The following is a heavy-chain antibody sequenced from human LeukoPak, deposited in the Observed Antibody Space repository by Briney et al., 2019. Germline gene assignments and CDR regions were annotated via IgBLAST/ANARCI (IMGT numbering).Heavy chain of an antibody. CDR2: ISNDGTST. V-gene: IGHV3-74*01. J-gene: IGHJ4*02. D-gene: IGHD6-6*01. CDR1: GLTFSNYW. CDR3: AKDGGGSSPPFDS. Sequence: GGSLRLSCAVSGLTFSNYWMHWVRQAPGKGLVWVSRISNDGTSTSYADSVKGRFTISRDNSKNTLYLQMNSLRAEDTAVFYCAKDGGGSSPPFDSWGQGTLVTVSS.